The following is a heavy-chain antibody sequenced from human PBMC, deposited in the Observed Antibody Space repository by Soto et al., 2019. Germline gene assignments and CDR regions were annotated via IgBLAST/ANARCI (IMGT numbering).Heavy chain of an antibody. V-gene: IGHV3-48*02. CDR2: ISSSSSTI. J-gene: IGHJ6*02. CDR1: GFTFSSYS. Sequence: VQLVESGGGLVQPGGSLRLSCAASGFTFSSYSMNWVRQAPGKGLEWVSYISSSSSTIYYADSVKGRFTISRDNAKNSLYLQMNSLRDEDTAVYYCARSPQNYYYYYGMDVWGQGTTVTVSS. CDR3: ARSPQNYYYYYGMDV.